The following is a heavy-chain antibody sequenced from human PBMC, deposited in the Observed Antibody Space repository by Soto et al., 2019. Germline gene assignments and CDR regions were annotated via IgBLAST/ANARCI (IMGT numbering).Heavy chain of an antibody. J-gene: IGHJ4*02. CDR1: GYSISSGYF. Sequence: SETLSLTCAVSGYSISSGYFWAWIRQPPGKGLEWIGNVYHTGTTYYNPSLKSRVTISVDTSKNQFSLKLTSVTAADTAVYYCARGYGSGRYPYLQVDYWGQGTRVTVSS. D-gene: IGHD3-10*01. CDR2: VYHTGTT. V-gene: IGHV4-38-2*01. CDR3: ARGYGSGRYPYLQVDY.